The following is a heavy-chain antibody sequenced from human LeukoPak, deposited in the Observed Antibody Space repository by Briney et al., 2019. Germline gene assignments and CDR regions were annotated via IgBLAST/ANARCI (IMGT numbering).Heavy chain of an antibody. CDR1: GFTFANYA. D-gene: IGHD3-16*01. J-gene: IGHJ4*02. V-gene: IGHV3-23*01. Sequence: GGSLRLSCAASGFTFANYAMTWVRQAPGKGLDWVSRISGSGSNTYYTDSVQGRFTISRDNSRNTLYLQMSSLRAEDTAIYYCAKERGISYTYEFDYWGQGALVTVSS. CDR2: ISGSGSNT. CDR3: AKERGISYTYEFDY.